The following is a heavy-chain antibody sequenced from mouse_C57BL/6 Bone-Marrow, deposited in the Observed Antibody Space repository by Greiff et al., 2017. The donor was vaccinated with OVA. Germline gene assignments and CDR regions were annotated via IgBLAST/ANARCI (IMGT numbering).Heavy chain of an antibody. V-gene: IGHV1-81*01. CDR2: IYPRSGNT. D-gene: IGHD1-1*01. CDR1: GYTFTSYG. CDR3: ASSIYYYGSSSPY. Sequence: QVQLQQSGAELARPGASVKLSCKASGYTFTSYGISWVKQRTGQGLEWIGEIYPRSGNTYYNEKFKGKATLTADKSSSTAYMELRSLTSEDSAVYFCASSIYYYGSSSPYWGQGTTLTVSS. J-gene: IGHJ2*01.